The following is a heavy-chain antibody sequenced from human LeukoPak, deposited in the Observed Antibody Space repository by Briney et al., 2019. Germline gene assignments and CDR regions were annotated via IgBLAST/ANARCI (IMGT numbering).Heavy chain of an antibody. CDR1: GGSISSGGYY. Sequence: SQTLSLTCTVSGGSISSGGYYWSWIRQHPGKGLEWIGYIYYSGSTYYNPSLKSRVTISVDTSKNQFSLKLSSVTAADTAVYYCARGVLRSSNWFDPWGQGTLVTVSS. CDR3: ARGVLRSSNWFDP. J-gene: IGHJ5*02. V-gene: IGHV4-31*03. CDR2: IYYSGST. D-gene: IGHD3-10*01.